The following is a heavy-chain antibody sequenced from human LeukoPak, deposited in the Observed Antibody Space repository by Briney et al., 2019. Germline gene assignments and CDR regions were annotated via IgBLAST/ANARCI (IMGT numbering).Heavy chain of an antibody. CDR3: ARGEEYGSGTIHFDY. J-gene: IGHJ4*02. V-gene: IGHV4-4*02. CDR1: GGSISSSNW. D-gene: IGHD3-10*01. Sequence: SGTLSFTCAVSGGSISSSNWWSWVRQPPGKGLEWIEEVHHSGGTNYNPSLKSRVTISADRSNNRFSLSLNSVTAADTAVFYCARGEEYGSGTIHFDYWGQGILVTVSS. CDR2: VHHSGGT.